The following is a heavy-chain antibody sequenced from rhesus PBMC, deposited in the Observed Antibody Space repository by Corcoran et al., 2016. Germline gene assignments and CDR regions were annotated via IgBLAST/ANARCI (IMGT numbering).Heavy chain of an antibody. Sequence: QVTLKESGPALVKPTQTLTLTCTFSGFSLSTSGMGVGWIRQPSRKTLEWLAHIYWNDDKYHSTSLKSRLTISKDTSKNQVVLTMTNMDPVDTATYYCAREHHMTSFDYWGQGVLVTVSS. J-gene: IGHJ4*01. CDR1: GFSLSTSGMG. D-gene: IGHD3-22*01. CDR2: IYWNDDK. V-gene: IGHV2-1*01. CDR3: AREHHMTSFDY.